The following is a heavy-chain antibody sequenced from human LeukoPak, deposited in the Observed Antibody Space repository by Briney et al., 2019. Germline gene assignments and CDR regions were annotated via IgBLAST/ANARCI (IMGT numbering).Heavy chain of an antibody. CDR1: GYTFTSYD. CDR2: MNPNSGNT. CDR3: ARGFVVVPAAVFEDDAFDI. J-gene: IGHJ3*02. Sequence: ASVKVSCKASGYTFTSYDINWVRQATGQGLEWMGWMNPNSGNTGYAQKFQGRVTITRNTSISTAYMELSSLRSEDTAVYYCARGFVVVPAAVFEDDAFDIWGQGTMVTVSS. D-gene: IGHD2-2*01. V-gene: IGHV1-8*03.